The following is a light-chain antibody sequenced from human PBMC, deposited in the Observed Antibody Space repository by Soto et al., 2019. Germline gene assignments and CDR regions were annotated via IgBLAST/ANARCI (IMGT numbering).Light chain of an antibody. J-gene: IGKJ4*01. CDR1: QSVSSY. CDR3: QQHANWPLT. Sequence: EIVLTQSPATLSLSPGERATLSCRASQSVSSYLAWYQQKPGQAPRLLIYDASNRATGIPARFSGSGSGTDFTLTISSLEPEDFAVYYCQQHANWPLTFGGGT. V-gene: IGKV3-11*01. CDR2: DAS.